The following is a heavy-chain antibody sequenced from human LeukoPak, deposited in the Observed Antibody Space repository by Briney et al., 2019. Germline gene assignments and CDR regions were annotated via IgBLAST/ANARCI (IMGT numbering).Heavy chain of an antibody. CDR2: IYYSGST. D-gene: IGHD3-9*01. V-gene: IGHV4-59*08. CDR1: GGSISSYY. Sequence: PSETLSLTCTVSGGSISSYYWSWIRQPPGKGLEWIGYIYYSGSTNYNPSLKSRVTISVDTSKNQFSLKLSSVTAADTAVYYCARRSSYDILTGYGSGAFDIWGQGTMVTVSS. CDR3: ARRSSYDILTGYGSGAFDI. J-gene: IGHJ3*02.